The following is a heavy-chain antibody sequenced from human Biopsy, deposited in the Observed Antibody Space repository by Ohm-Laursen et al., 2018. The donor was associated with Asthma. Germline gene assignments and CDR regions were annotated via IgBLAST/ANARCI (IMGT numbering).Heavy chain of an antibody. V-gene: IGHV3-30*03. Sequence: SLRLSCTASGFRFPIYGMHWVRQGPGKGPEWVALISYDGRETGYVDSVKGRFTISRDNFRNTVHLQMSSLRPEDSAVYYCTRDRFYNSVTSESFYNGVDVWGQGTTVTVSS. D-gene: IGHD2-21*02. CDR2: ISYDGRET. CDR1: GFRFPIYG. CDR3: TRDRFYNSVTSESFYNGVDV. J-gene: IGHJ6*02.